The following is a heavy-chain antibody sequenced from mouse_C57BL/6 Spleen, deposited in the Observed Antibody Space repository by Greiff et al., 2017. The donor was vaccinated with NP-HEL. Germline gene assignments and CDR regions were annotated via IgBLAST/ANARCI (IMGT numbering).Heavy chain of an antibody. CDR1: GYTFTDHT. V-gene: IGHV1-78*01. CDR2: IYPRDGST. Sequence: VQLQQSDAELVKPGASVKISCKVSGYTFTDHTIHWMKQRPEQGLEWIGYIYPRDGSTKYNEKFKGKDTLTADKSSSTAYMQLNRLTSEDSAVYFCEKTYYYVISYEDYWGQGTTLTVSS. J-gene: IGHJ2*01. CDR3: EKTYYYVISYEDY. D-gene: IGHD1-1*01.